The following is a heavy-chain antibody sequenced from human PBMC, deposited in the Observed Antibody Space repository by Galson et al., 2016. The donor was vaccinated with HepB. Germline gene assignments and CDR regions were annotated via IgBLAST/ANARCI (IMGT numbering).Heavy chain of an antibody. CDR3: ARSYGDYDDY. V-gene: IGHV5-51*01. J-gene: IGHJ4*02. Sequence: QSGAEVKKPGESLRISCEGSGYSFPNYWIDWVRQVPGKGLEWMGIIYPSDSDTRYSPSFQGQVTFSVDRSISTAYLQWSSLKASDTAMYYCARSYGDYDDYWGQGTLVTVSS. D-gene: IGHD4-17*01. CDR2: IYPSDSDT. CDR1: GYSFPNYW.